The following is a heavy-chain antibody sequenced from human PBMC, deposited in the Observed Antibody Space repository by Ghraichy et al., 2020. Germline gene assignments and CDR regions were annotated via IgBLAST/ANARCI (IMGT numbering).Heavy chain of an antibody. V-gene: IGHV3-23*01. CDR1: GFTFTNYA. Sequence: GGSLRLSCAASGFTFTNYAMSWVRQAPGKGLEWVSAISDSGGNTYYADSVKGRFTISRDNSKNTLYLQMNSLRGEDTAVYYCTKGGGQRFSLSGDCGQGTLVTVSS. CDR3: TKGGGQRFSLSGD. CDR2: ISDSGGNT. D-gene: IGHD2/OR15-2a*01. J-gene: IGHJ4*02.